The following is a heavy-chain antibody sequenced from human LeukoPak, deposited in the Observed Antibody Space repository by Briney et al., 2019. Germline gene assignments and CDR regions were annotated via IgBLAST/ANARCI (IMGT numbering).Heavy chain of an antibody. Sequence: GASVKASCKASGYTFTGYYRHRVRQAPGQGLEWMGWINPNTGGTIYAQNFQGRVTMTRDTSFSTASMELSRLRSDDTAIYYCASLIAAACTNVYWGQGTLVTVSS. D-gene: IGHD6-13*01. V-gene: IGHV1-2*02. CDR3: ASLIAAACTNVY. CDR1: GYTFTGYY. CDR2: INPNTGGT. J-gene: IGHJ4*02.